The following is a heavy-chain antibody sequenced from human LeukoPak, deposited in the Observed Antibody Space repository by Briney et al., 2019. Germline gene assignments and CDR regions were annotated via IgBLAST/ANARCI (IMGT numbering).Heavy chain of an antibody. V-gene: IGHV4-34*01. Sequence: SETLSLTCAVYGGSFSGYYWSWIRQPPGKGLEWIGEINHSGSTNYNPSLKSRVTISVDTPKNQFSLKLSSVTAADTAVYYCAGNMVRGWTPNLRGQPLPFWGQGTLVTVSS. CDR3: AGNMVRGWTPNLRGQPLPF. J-gene: IGHJ4*02. CDR2: INHSGST. CDR1: GGSFSGYY. D-gene: IGHD3-10*01.